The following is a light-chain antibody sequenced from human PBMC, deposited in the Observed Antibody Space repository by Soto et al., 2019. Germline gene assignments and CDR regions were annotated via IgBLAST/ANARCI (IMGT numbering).Light chain of an antibody. J-gene: IGKJ1*01. V-gene: IGKV3-20*01. Sequence: EIVLTQSPGTLSLSPGERATLSGRASQSVSSRFLAWYQQKPGQAPKVLIYGASTRATGIPDRFSGSGSGTDFTLTISRLEPEDFAVYYCQQYESSRTFGQGTKVEMK. CDR1: QSVSSRF. CDR2: GAS. CDR3: QQYESSRT.